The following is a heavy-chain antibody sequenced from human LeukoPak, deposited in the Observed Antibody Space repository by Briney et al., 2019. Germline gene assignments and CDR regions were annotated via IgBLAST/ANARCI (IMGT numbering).Heavy chain of an antibody. J-gene: IGHJ6*02. CDR1: GYTFTGYY. Sequence: ASVKVSCKASGYTFTGYYMHWVRQAPGQGLEWMGRINPNSGGTNYAQKFQGRVTMTRDTSISTAYMELSRLRSDDTAVYYCAREQWGRNYYYYGMDVWGQGTTVTVSS. CDR2: INPNSGGT. CDR3: AREQWGRNYYYYGMDV. D-gene: IGHD6-19*01. V-gene: IGHV1-2*06.